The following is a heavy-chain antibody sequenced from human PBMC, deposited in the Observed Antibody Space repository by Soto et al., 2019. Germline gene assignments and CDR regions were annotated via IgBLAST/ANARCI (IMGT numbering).Heavy chain of an antibody. CDR1: GYTFTSYY. CDR2: INPSGGST. V-gene: IGHV1-46*01. CDR3: ASVGGYNNWFAP. J-gene: IGHJ5*02. Sequence: ASVKVSCKASGYTFTSYYMHWVRQAPGQGLEWLGIINPSGGSTSYAQKFQGRVTMTSDTSTSTVYMELSSLRSEDRAVYYCASVGGYNNWFAPWGEGTLVTVSS. D-gene: IGHD3-22*01.